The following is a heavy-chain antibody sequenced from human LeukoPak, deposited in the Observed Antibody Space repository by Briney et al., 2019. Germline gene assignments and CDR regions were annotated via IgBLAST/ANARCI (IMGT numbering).Heavy chain of an antibody. D-gene: IGHD2-2*02. CDR3: ARDWAPYGYCSSTSCYNWFDP. J-gene: IGHJ5*02. Sequence: GRSLRLSCAASGFTFSSYWMSWVRQAPGKGLEWVANIKQDGSEKYYVDSVKGRFTISRDNAKNSLYLQMNSLRAEDTAVYYCARDWAPYGYCSSTSCYNWFDPWGQGTLVTVSS. CDR2: IKQDGSEK. V-gene: IGHV3-7*01. CDR1: GFTFSSYW.